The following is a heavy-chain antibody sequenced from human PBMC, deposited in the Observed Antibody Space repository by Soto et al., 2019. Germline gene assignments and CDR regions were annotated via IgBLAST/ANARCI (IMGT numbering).Heavy chain of an antibody. J-gene: IGHJ6*02. CDR1: GVSLNTADTW. CDR2: YHSVWST. V-gene: IGHV4-30-4*01. Sequence: QVQLQESGSGLVKPSQSLSLTCTVSGVSLNTADTWWSWIRQSPGKGLEFIGYYHSVWSTYYDASFKSRVIISADTSNSPFSLKLTSVTVADTAVYFCVRSRQMESGNDYGLDVWGQGTTVTVSS. D-gene: IGHD1-1*01. CDR3: VRSRQMESGNDYGLDV.